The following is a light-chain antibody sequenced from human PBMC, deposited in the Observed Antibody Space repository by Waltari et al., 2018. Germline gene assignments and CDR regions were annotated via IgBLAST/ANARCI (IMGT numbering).Light chain of an antibody. J-gene: IGKJ1*01. V-gene: IGKV3-20*01. CDR3: QHYVRLPAT. CDR1: QSVRGS. CDR2: GAS. Sequence: IVLTQSPGTLSLSPGERATLSCRARQSVRGSFAWYQQKAGQAPRLLIYGASSRATGIPDRFSGGGSGTDFSLTISRLEPEDFAVYYCQHYVRLPATFGQGTKVEI.